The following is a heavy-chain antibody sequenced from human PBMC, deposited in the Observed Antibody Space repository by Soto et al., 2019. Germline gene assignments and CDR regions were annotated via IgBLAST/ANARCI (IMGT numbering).Heavy chain of an antibody. CDR2: IYYSGST. Sequence: PSETLSLTCTVSGGSISNYYWTWVRQPPGKGLEWIGYIYYSGSTNYNPSLKSRVTISVDTSKNQFSLKLSSVTAADTAVYYCAREIVGATQTTYYYYGMDVWGQGTTVTVSS. V-gene: IGHV4-59*12. D-gene: IGHD1-26*01. CDR1: GGSISNYY. J-gene: IGHJ6*02. CDR3: AREIVGATQTTYYYYGMDV.